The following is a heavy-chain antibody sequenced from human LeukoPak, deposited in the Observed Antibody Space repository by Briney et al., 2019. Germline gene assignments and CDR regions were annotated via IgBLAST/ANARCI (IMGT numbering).Heavy chain of an antibody. D-gene: IGHD3-22*01. CDR1: GFTVSSNY. J-gene: IGHJ3*01. Sequence: PGGSLRLSCAASGFTVSSNYMSWVRQAPGKGLEWVSVIYSGGSTYYADSVKGRFTLSRDSSKNTLFLQMNSLRAEDTAVYYCVREPQGDSSGYDAFDVWGQGTLVTVSS. V-gene: IGHV3-66*01. CDR2: IYSGGST. CDR3: VREPQGDSSGYDAFDV.